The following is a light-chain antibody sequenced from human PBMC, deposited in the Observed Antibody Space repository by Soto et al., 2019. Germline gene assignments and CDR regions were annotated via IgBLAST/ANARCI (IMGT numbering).Light chain of an antibody. Sequence: QSVLTQPPSASGTPGQRVAISCSGNNSNIGSYTVNWYQHLPGTAPKLLIYSNNQRPSGVPDRFSGSKSGTSASLAISGLQSEDEADYYCAVWDDNLNGLFGGGTKLTVL. J-gene: IGLJ2*01. CDR2: SNN. CDR1: NSNIGSYT. CDR3: AVWDDNLNGL. V-gene: IGLV1-44*01.